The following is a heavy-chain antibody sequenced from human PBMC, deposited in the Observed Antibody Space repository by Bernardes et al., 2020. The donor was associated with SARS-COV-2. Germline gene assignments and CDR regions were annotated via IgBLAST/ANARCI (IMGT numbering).Heavy chain of an antibody. CDR2: IYYSGST. Sequence: SETLSLTCTVSGGSITTTTYHWGWIRQPPGKGLEWIGSIYYSGSTYYNPSLKSRVTISVETSKNHFSLRLTSVTAADTAVYYCARASITIVPGPLGLGPWGYKFKGMDVWGQGTTVTVSS. D-gene: IGHD3-10*01. CDR3: ARASITIVPGPLGLGPWGYKFKGMDV. CDR1: GGSITTTTYH. V-gene: IGHV4-39*02. J-gene: IGHJ6*02.